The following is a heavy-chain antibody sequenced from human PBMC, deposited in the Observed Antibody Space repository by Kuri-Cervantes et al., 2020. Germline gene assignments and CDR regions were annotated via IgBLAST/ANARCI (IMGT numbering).Heavy chain of an antibody. J-gene: IGHJ5*02. CDR3: ARDLGYDSSGYYMGRGMRGKNWFDP. CDR2: IYYSGST. V-gene: IGHV4-61*01. Sequence: SETLSLTCTVSGGSISSGSYYWSWIRQPPGKGLEWIGYIYYSGSTNYNPSLKSRVTISVDTSKNQFSLKLSSVTAADTAVYYCARDLGYDSSGYYMGRGMRGKNWFDPWGQGTLVTVSS. CDR1: GGSISSGSYY. D-gene: IGHD3-22*01.